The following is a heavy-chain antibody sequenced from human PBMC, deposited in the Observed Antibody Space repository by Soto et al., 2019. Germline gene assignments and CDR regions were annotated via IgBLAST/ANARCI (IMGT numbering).Heavy chain of an antibody. CDR3: ARAKERAPDFSGGSCYDGACDYGMDV. CDR1: GYTFTGYY. Sequence: ASVKVSCKASGYTFTGYYMHWVRQAPGQGLEWMGWINPNSGGTNYAQKFQGWVTMTRDTSISTAYMELSRLRSDDTAVYYCARAKERAPDFSGGSCYDGACDYGMDVWGQGTTVTVSS. V-gene: IGHV1-2*04. D-gene: IGHD2-15*01. CDR2: INPNSGGT. J-gene: IGHJ6*02.